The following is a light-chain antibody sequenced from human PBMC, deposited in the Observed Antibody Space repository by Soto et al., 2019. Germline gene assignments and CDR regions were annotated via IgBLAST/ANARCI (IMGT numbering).Light chain of an antibody. J-gene: IGKJ3*01. CDR1: QSVRSS. CDR2: DAS. Sequence: EIVLTQSQATRSLSPGERATLSSRASQSVRSSFAWYQQKPGQAPRLLIYDASHRATGIPARFSGSGSGTDFTLTISSLEPEDVAVYYCQQRSNWLFTFGPGTKVDI. CDR3: QQRSNWLFT. V-gene: IGKV3-11*01.